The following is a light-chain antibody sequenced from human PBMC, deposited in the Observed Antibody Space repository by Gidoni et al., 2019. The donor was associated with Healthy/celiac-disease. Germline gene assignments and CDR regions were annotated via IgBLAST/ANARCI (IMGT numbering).Light chain of an antibody. V-gene: IGLV2-8*01. J-gene: IGLJ3*02. Sequence: QSALTQPPSASGSPGQSVTISCTGPSSDVGGYNYVSWYQQHPGKAPKLMIYEVSQRPSGVPDRFSGSKSGNTASLTVSGLQAEDEADYYCSSYAGSNSPSVFGGGTKLTVL. CDR2: EVS. CDR1: SSDVGGYNY. CDR3: SSYAGSNSPSV.